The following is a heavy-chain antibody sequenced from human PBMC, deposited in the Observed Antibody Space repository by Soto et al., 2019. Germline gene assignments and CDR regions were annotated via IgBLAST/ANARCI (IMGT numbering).Heavy chain of an antibody. CDR2: INTDGSAI. Sequence: GGSLRLSCAASGFTFSSYWMHWIRQAPGKGLVWVSRINTDGSAINYADSVKGRFTVSRDNAKNTLYLQMNSLRAEDTAVYYCVRAWAGYWGQGTLVTVSS. CDR3: VRAWAGY. D-gene: IGHD6-19*01. J-gene: IGHJ4*02. V-gene: IGHV3-74*01. CDR1: GFTFSSYW.